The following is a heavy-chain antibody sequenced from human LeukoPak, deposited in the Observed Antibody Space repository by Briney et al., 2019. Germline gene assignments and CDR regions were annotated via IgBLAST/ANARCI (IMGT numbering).Heavy chain of an antibody. Sequence: SETLSLTCIVSGDSISGSNYHWGWIRHPPGKGLEWLGTVHHTGRAFYNPSLRGRTTVSMDTSKNQFSRKLTSVTAADTAVYYCAREPDAWGQGTLVTVSS. J-gene: IGHJ5*02. CDR3: AREPDA. CDR2: VHHTGRA. CDR1: GDSISGSNYH. V-gene: IGHV4-39*07.